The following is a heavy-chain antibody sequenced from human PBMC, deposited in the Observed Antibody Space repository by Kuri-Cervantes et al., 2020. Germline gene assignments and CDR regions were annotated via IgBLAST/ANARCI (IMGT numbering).Heavy chain of an antibody. V-gene: IGHV4-34*01. J-gene: IGHJ4*02. Sequence: GSLRLSCAVYGGSFSGYYWSWIRQPPGKGLEWIGEINHSGSTNYNPSLKSRVTISVDTSKNQFSLKLSSVTAADTAVYYCARGPSEWGAAAAPFDYWGQGTLVTVSS. CDR3: ARGPSEWGAAAAPFDY. D-gene: IGHD6-13*01. CDR2: INHSGST. CDR1: GGSFSGYY.